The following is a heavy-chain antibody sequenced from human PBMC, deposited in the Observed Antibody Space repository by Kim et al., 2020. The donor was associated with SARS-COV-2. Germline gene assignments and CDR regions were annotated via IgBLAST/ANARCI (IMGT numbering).Heavy chain of an antibody. J-gene: IGHJ5*02. CDR3: VRDRPLYYEGIDP. D-gene: IGHD3-16*01. Sequence: GGSLRLSCAASGFTFSNFAMSWVRQAPGKGLEWVSAISNSGDGTYYADPVKGRFTISRDNSKNRLDLQMNSLRAEDTAVYYCVRDRPLYYEGIDPWGQGTLVTVSS. V-gene: IGHV3-23*01. CDR1: GFTFSNFA. CDR2: ISNSGDGT.